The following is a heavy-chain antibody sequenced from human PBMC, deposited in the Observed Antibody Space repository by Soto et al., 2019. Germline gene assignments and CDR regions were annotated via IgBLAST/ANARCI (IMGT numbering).Heavy chain of an antibody. D-gene: IGHD6-13*01. CDR2: MNPNSGNI. CDR3: ARAGDSSSWYDYYGMDV. V-gene: IGHV1-8*01. J-gene: IGHJ6*02. Sequence: ASVKVSCKASGYTFTSYDINWVRQATGQGLEWMGWMNPNSGNIGYARKFQGRVTMTRNTSISTAYMELSSLRSEDTAVYYCARAGDSSSWYDYYGMDVWGQGTTVTVSS. CDR1: GYTFTSYD.